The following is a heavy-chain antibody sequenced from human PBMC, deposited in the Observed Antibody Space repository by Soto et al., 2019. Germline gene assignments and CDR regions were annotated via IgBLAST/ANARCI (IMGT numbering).Heavy chain of an antibody. J-gene: IGHJ4*02. D-gene: IGHD2-21*01. CDR2: INPNGGST. V-gene: IGHV1-46*01. Sequence: QVQLVQSGAEEKKPGASVEVSCKASGYIFIHYYTHWVRQAPGQGLEWMAIINPNGGSTNYAQKFQGRVTVTSDTSTSTVSMELNSLGSDDTAVYFCARSLLQGDFWGQGTLVTVSS. CDR3: ARSLLQGDF. CDR1: GYIFIHYY.